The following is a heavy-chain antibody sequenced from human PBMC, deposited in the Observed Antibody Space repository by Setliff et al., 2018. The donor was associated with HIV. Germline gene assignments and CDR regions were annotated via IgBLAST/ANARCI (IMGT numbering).Heavy chain of an antibody. D-gene: IGHD2-8*01. CDR2: IYSNGKT. Sequence: SDTLSLTCTVSGGSISSRSYYWSWLRQPAGKGLEWIGRIYSNGKTDYNPSLKSRVTISEDTSKNQFSLKVNSVTAADTAMYFCARESPDGLDYWGQGSLVTVSS. CDR3: ARESPDGLDY. V-gene: IGHV4-61*02. J-gene: IGHJ4*02. CDR1: GGSISSRSYY.